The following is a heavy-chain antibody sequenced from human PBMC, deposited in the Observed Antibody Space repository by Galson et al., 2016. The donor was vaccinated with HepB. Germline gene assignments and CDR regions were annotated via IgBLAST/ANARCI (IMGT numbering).Heavy chain of an antibody. CDR1: GCSISSSSYY. Sequence: SETLSLTCTVSGCSISSSSYYWGWIRQPPGNGLEWNGSIYYSGSTYYNPSLKSRVTISVDTSKNQFSLKLSSVTAADTAVYYCARHLKIQLWLRGNWFDPGGQGTLVPVSS. D-gene: IGHD5-18*01. CDR2: IYYSGST. CDR3: ARHLKIQLWLRGNWFDP. J-gene: IGHJ5*02. V-gene: IGHV4-39*01.